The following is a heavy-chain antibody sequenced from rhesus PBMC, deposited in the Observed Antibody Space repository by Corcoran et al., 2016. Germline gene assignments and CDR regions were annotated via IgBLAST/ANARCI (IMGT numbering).Heavy chain of an antibody. CDR2: INGNSGST. D-gene: IGHD4-23*01. CDR1: GAAISSYW. CDR3: ARDPYSNYDSWYFDL. V-gene: IGHV4-80*01. Sequence: QVQLQESGPGLVKPSETLSPTCAVSGAAISSYWWNWIRQPPGKGLEWIGEINGNSGSTNYNPSLKSRVTISKDASKNQFSLKLSSVTAADTAVYYCARDPYSNYDSWYFDLWGPGTPITISS. J-gene: IGHJ2*01.